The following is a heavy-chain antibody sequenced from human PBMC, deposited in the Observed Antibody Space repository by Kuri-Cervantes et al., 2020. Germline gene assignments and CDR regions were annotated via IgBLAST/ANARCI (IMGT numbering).Heavy chain of an antibody. V-gene: IGHV4-59*01. CDR2: IYYSGST. D-gene: IGHD3-16*01. Sequence: SETLSLTCTVSGGSISSYYWSWIRQPAGKGLEWIGYIYYSGSTNYNPSLKSRVTISVDTSKNQFSLKLSSVTAADTAVYYCARNDYYYYYMDVWGEGTTVTVSS. CDR3: ARNDYYYYYMDV. J-gene: IGHJ6*03. CDR1: GGSISSYY.